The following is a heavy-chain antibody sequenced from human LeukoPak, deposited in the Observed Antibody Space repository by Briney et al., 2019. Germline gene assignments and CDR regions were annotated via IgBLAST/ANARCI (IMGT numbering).Heavy chain of an antibody. CDR1: GFTVSSNY. Sequence: GGSLRLSCAASGFTVSSNYMSWVRQAPGKGLEWVSVIYSGGSTYYADSVKGRFTTSRDNSKNTLYLQMNSLRAEDTAVYYCAKEYGIGAAAGTGFDYWGQGTLVTVSS. CDR2: IYSGGST. J-gene: IGHJ4*02. D-gene: IGHD6-13*01. CDR3: AKEYGIGAAAGTGFDY. V-gene: IGHV3-66*02.